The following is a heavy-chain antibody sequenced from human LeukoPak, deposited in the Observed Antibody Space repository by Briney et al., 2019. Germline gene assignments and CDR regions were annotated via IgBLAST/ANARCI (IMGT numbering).Heavy chain of an antibody. CDR1: GFTFSSYG. V-gene: IGHV3-30*02. CDR2: IRYDGSNK. CDR3: AKEINVYYYDSSGCDY. Sequence: GGSLRLSCAASGFTFSSYGMHWVRQAPGKGREWVAFIRYDGSNKYYADSVKGRFTISRDNSKNTLYLQMNSLRAEDTAVYYCAKEINVYYYDSSGCDYWGQGTLVTVSS. D-gene: IGHD3-22*01. J-gene: IGHJ4*02.